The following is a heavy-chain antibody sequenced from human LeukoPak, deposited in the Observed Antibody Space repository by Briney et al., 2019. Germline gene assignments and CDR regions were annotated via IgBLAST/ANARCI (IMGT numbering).Heavy chain of an antibody. D-gene: IGHD3-16*02. J-gene: IGHJ4*02. Sequence: SVKVSCKASGGTFSSYAISWVRQAPGQGLEWMGRIIPIFGIANYAQKFQGRVTITADKSTSTAYMELSSLRSEDSAVYYCARDRLGELSLSAGDLDYWGQGTLVTVSS. V-gene: IGHV1-69*04. CDR1: GGTFSSYA. CDR2: IIPIFGIA. CDR3: ARDRLGELSLSAGDLDY.